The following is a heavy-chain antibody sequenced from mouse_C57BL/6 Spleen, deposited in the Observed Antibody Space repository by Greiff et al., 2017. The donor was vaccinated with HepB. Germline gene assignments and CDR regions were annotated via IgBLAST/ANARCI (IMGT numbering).Heavy chain of an antibody. J-gene: IGHJ2*01. V-gene: IGHV1-82*01. CDR1: GYAFSSSW. D-gene: IGHD2-4*01. CDR3: ARIYYDYDEYYFDY. CDR2: IYPGDGDT. Sequence: VQLQQSGPELVKPGASVKISCKASGYAFSSSWMNWVKQRPGKGLEWIGRIYPGDGDTNYNGKFKGKATLTADKSSSTAYMQLSSLTSEDSAVYFCARIYYDYDEYYFDYWGQGTTLTVSS.